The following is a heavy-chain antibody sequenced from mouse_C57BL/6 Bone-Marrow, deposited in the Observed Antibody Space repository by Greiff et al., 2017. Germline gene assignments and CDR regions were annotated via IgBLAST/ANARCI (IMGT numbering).Heavy chain of an antibody. D-gene: IGHD1-1*01. CDR2: INPSSGYT. CDR3: ARRYYGSGYFDV. V-gene: IGHV1-7*01. Sequence: VKLMESGAELAKPGASVKLSCKASGYTFNSYWMHWGKQRPGQGLEWIGYINPSSGYTKYNQKFKDKATLTADKSSSTAYMQLSSLTDEDSAVYYCARRYYGSGYFDVWGTGTTVTVSS. J-gene: IGHJ1*03. CDR1: GYTFNSYW.